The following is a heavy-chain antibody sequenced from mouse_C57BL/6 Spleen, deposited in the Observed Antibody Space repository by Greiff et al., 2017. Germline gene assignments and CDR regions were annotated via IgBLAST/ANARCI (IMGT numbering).Heavy chain of an antibody. CDR3: TRGLGYPDY. CDR2: IDPETGGT. Sequence: QVQLQQSGAELVRPGASVTLSCKASGYTFTDYEMHWVKQTPVHGLEWIGAIDPETGGTAYNQKFKGKAILTADKSSSTAYMELRSLTSEDSAVYYCTRGLGYPDYWGQGTTLTVSS. D-gene: IGHD2-2*01. V-gene: IGHV1-15*01. CDR1: GYTFTDYE. J-gene: IGHJ2*01.